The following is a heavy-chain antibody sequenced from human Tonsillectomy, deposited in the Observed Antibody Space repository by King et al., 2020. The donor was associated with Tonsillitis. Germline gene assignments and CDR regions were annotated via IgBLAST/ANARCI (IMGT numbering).Heavy chain of an antibody. CDR2: ISGSGGST. J-gene: IGHJ6*02. D-gene: IGHD3-3*01. CDR1: GFTFSSYA. Sequence: VQLVESGGGLIQPGGSLRLSCAASGFTFSSYAMNWVRRAPGKGLEWVSGISGSGGSTYYADSVEGRFAIPRDNSKNTLYLQMNSLRAEDTAVYYCAKDRDFWSPNGMDVWGQGTTVTVSS. V-gene: IGHV3-23*04. CDR3: AKDRDFWSPNGMDV.